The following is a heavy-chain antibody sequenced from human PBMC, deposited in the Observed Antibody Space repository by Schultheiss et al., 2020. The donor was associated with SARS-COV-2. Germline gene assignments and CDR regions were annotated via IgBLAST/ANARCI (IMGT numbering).Heavy chain of an antibody. J-gene: IGHJ4*01. CDR3: ARDDAGATLAFVS. Sequence: VKVSCKASGGAFSSNGVSWVRQAPGQRLEWMGRIIPILGTTSYAERFQGRLTLTSDESTGTAYTAYMEMRSLRVEDTALYFCARDDAGATLAFVSWGQGTLVTVSS. V-gene: IGHV1-69*11. D-gene: IGHD1-1*01. CDR2: IIPILGTT. CDR1: GGAFSSNG.